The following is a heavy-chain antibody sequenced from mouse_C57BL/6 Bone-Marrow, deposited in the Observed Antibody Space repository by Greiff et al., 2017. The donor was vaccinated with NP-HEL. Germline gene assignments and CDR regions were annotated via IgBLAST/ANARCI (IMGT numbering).Heavy chain of an antibody. D-gene: IGHD1-1*01. CDR2: IDPEAGET. J-gene: IGHJ1*03. V-gene: IGHV14-2*01. CDR1: GFNIKDYY. CDR3: ARAVVESDWYFDV. Sequence: EVQLQQSGAELVKPGASVKLSCTASGFNIKDYYMHWVKQRTEQGLEWIGRIDPEAGETKYAPKFQGKATITADTSSNTAYLQLSSLTSEDTAVYYCARAVVESDWYFDVWGTGTTVTVSS.